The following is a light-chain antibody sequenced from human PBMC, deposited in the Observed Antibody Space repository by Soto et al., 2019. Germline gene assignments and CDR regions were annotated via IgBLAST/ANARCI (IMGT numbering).Light chain of an antibody. J-gene: IGKJ1*01. CDR2: GAS. CDR3: QQFGSSSWT. V-gene: IGKV3-20*01. Sequence: EIVMTQFLATLSESPGERATLSCRASQSVSSNLAWYQQKPGQAPRLLIYGASSRATGIPDRFSGSGSGTDFTLTVSRLEPEDFAVYYCQQFGSSSWTFGQGTKVDIK. CDR1: QSVSSN.